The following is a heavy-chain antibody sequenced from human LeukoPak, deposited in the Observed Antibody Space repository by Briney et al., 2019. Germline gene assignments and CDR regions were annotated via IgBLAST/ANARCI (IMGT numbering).Heavy chain of an antibody. V-gene: IGHV1-2*02. D-gene: IGHD3-16*01. Sequence: ASVKVSCKAPGYIFTGYYMHWVRQAPGQGLEWMGWINPHSGVTNSAQKFQGRVTMTRDTSISTAYMELSRLKSDDTAVYYCARDVVLGLASPGDYWGQGTLVTVSS. CDR1: GYIFTGYY. CDR3: ARDVVLGLASPGDY. J-gene: IGHJ4*02. CDR2: INPHSGVT.